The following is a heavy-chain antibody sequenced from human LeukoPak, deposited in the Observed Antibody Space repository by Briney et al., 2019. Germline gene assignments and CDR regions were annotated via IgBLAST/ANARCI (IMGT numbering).Heavy chain of an antibody. Sequence: ASVKVSCKASGGTFSSYAISWVRQAPGQGLEWMGRIIPILGIANYAQKFQGRVTITADKSTSTAYMELSSLRSEDTAVYYCARDRGSSSEELDYWGQGTLVTLSS. CDR1: GGTFSSYA. J-gene: IGHJ4*02. CDR3: ARDRGSSSEELDY. V-gene: IGHV1-69*04. D-gene: IGHD6-13*01. CDR2: IIPILGIA.